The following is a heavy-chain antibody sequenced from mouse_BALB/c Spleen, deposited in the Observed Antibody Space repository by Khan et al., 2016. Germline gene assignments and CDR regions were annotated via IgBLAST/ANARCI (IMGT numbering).Heavy chain of an antibody. CDR1: GFTFSSYA. CDR2: ISSGGST. J-gene: IGHJ2*01. V-gene: IGHV5-6-5*01. D-gene: IGHD2-1*01. CDR3: AREDYGNYGDYFDY. Sequence: EVELVESGGGLVKPGGSLKLSCAASGFTFSSYAMSWVRQTPEKRLEWVASISSGGSTYYPDSVKGRFTISRDNARNILNLQMSILRSEDTAMYYCAREDYGNYGDYFDYWGQGTTLTVSS.